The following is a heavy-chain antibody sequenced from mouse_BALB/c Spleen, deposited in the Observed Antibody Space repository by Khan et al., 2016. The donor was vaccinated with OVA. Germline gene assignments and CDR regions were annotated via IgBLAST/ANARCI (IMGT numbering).Heavy chain of an antibody. V-gene: IGHV1-7*01. CDR1: GYTFTSYW. CDR2: LNPTSGYT. J-gene: IGHJ2*01. CDR3: ARERVDY. Sequence: QVQLQQSGAELAKPGASVKMSCKASGYTFTSYWQHWIKQRPGQGLEWIGHLNPTSGYTDYNQKFKDQETFTADKSSSTANMKLISLTSDDSAVYYCARERVDYWGQGTARTVSS.